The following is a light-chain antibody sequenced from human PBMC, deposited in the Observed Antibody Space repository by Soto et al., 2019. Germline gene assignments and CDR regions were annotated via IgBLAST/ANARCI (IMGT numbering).Light chain of an antibody. V-gene: IGKV3-15*01. CDR3: QQYNTWPYT. CDR1: QSVSSN. J-gene: IGKJ2*01. Sequence: EIVMTQSPATLSVSPGERATLSCRASQSVSSNLAWYQQKPGQAPTLLIYNASTRATGIPARFSGSGSGTEFTLTISSLQSEDFAVYFCQQYNTWPYTFGQGTKLEIK. CDR2: NAS.